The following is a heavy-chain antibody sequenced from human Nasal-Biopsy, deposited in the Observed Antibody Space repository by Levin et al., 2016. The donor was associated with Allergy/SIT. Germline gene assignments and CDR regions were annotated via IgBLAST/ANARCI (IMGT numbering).Heavy chain of an antibody. J-gene: IGHJ4*02. CDR2: IRGGSDST. Sequence: GGSLRLSCAASGFTFAGHDMTWVRQVPGEGLQWVSCIRGGSDSTYYSDSVKGRFTVSRDNSKNTMYLQMSSLRVEDAAIYYCTVDSGPDYGGETVLSYWGQGTLVTVSS. V-gene: IGHV3-23*01. CDR3: TVDSGPDYGGETVLSY. D-gene: IGHD4/OR15-4a*01. CDR1: GFTFAGHD.